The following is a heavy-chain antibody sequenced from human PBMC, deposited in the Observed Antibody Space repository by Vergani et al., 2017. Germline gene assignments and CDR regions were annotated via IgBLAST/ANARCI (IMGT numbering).Heavy chain of an antibody. J-gene: IGHJ4*02. V-gene: IGHV3-48*01. Sequence: EVQLVESGGGLVQPGGSLRLSCAASGFTFSSYSMNWVRQAPGKGLEWVSYISSSSGTIYYADSVKGRFTISRDNAKNSLYLQMNSLRAEDTAVYYCARGIQLWSXLLHWGQGTLVTVSS. CDR2: ISSSSGTI. D-gene: IGHD5-18*01. CDR1: GFTFSSYS. CDR3: ARGIQLWSXLLH.